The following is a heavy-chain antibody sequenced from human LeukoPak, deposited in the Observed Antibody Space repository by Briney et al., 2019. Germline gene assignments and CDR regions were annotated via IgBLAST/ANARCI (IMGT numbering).Heavy chain of an antibody. CDR2: ISAYNGNT. V-gene: IGHV1-18*01. J-gene: IGHJ3*02. Sequence: ASVKVSCKASGYTFTSYDINWVRQATGQGLEWMGWISAYNGNTNYAQKLQGRVTMTTDTSTSTAYMELRSLRSDDTAVYYCARPLGIDWLSLGQPYDAFDIWGQGTMVTVSS. CDR1: GYTFTSYD. D-gene: IGHD3-9*01. CDR3: ARPLGIDWLSLGQPYDAFDI.